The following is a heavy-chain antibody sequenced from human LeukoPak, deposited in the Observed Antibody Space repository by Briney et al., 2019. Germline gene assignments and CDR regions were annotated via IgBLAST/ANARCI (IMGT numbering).Heavy chain of an antibody. V-gene: IGHV4-34*01. Sequence: SETLSLTCAVYGGSFSGYYWSWIRQPPGKGLEWIGEINHSGSTNYNPSLKSRVTISVDTSKNQFSLKLSSVTAADTAVYYCAGEREREIDPWGQGTLVTVSS. CDR1: GGSFSGYY. CDR2: INHSGST. CDR3: AGEREREIDP. J-gene: IGHJ5*02. D-gene: IGHD1-1*01.